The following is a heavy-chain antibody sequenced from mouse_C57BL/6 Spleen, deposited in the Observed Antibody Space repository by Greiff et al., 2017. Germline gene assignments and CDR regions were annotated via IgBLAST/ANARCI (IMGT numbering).Heavy chain of an antibody. CDR2: ISDGGSYT. V-gene: IGHV5-4*01. J-gene: IGHJ2*01. CDR3: ARDFYGSPYYFDY. D-gene: IGHD1-1*01. Sequence: EVHLVESGGGLVKPGGSLKLSCAASGFTFSSYAMSWVRQTPEKRLEWVATISDGGSYTYYPDNVKGRFTISRDNAKNNLYLQMSHLKSEDTAMDYCARDFYGSPYYFDYWGQGTTRTVSS. CDR1: GFTFSSYA.